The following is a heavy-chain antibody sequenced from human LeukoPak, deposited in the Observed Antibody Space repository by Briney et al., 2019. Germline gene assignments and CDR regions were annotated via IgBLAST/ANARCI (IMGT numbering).Heavy chain of an antibody. CDR1: GFTFSSYS. D-gene: IGHD3-22*01. J-gene: IGHJ4*02. Sequence: GGFLRLSCAASGFTFSSYSMNWVRQAPGKGLEWVSSISSSSSYIYYADSVKGRFTISRDNAKNSLYLQMNSLRAEDTAVYYCARPDLDYYDSSGTPMNDYWGQGTLVTVSS. V-gene: IGHV3-21*01. CDR2: ISSSSSYI. CDR3: ARPDLDYYDSSGTPMNDY.